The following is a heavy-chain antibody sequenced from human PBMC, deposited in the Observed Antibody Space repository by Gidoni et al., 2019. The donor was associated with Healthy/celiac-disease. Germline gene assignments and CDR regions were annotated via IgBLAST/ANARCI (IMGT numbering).Heavy chain of an antibody. CDR2: INPSGGST. V-gene: IGHV1-46*01. Sequence: QVQLVQSGAEVKKPGASVKVSCKASGYTFTSYYLHGVRQAPGQGLEWMGIINPSGGSTSYAQKFQGRVTMTRDTSTSTVYMELSSLRSEDTAVYYCARDRGSRLDTAMVGHDAFDIWGQGTMVTVSS. CDR1: GYTFTSYY. CDR3: ARDRGSRLDTAMVGHDAFDI. J-gene: IGHJ3*02. D-gene: IGHD5-18*01.